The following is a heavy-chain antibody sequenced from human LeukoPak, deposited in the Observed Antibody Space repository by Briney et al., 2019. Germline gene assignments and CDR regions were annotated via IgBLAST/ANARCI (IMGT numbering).Heavy chain of an antibody. CDR2: IKSKTDGGTT. D-gene: IGHD2-15*01. J-gene: IGHJ6*03. CDR1: GFTFTNAW. Sequence: GGSLRLSCAASGFTFTNAWMTWVRQAPGKGLEWVGRIKSKTDGGTTDYAAPVKGRFTISRDDSKNTLYLQMNSLKTEDTAVYYCTTGWYMNYYYYMDVWGKGTTVTVSS. V-gene: IGHV3-15*01. CDR3: TTGWYMNYYYYMDV.